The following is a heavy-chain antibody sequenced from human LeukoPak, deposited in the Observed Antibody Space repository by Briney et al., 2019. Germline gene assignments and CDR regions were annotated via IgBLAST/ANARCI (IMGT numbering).Heavy chain of an antibody. J-gene: IGHJ4*02. Sequence: GESLKISCKGSGYNFATYWISWVRQLPGKGLEWMGRIDPSSSYTNYSPSFQGHVTISADKSINTAYLQWRSLKASDNAIYYCARLGGYDSYWGQGSLVTVSS. D-gene: IGHD5-12*01. V-gene: IGHV5-10-1*01. CDR1: GYNFATYW. CDR2: IDPSSSYT. CDR3: ARLGGYDSY.